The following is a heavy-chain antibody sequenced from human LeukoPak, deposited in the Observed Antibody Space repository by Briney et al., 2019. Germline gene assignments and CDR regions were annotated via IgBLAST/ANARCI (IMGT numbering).Heavy chain of an antibody. CDR1: GYTFTSYY. Sequence: ASVKVSCKASGYTFTSYYMHWVRQAPGQGLEWMGIINPSGGSTSYAQKFQGRVTMTRDTSTSTVYMELSSLRSDDTAVYYCARDRGTVVTLEYFDYWGQGTLVTVSS. CDR3: ARDRGTVVTLEYFDY. CDR2: INPSGGST. V-gene: IGHV1-46*01. J-gene: IGHJ4*02. D-gene: IGHD4-23*01.